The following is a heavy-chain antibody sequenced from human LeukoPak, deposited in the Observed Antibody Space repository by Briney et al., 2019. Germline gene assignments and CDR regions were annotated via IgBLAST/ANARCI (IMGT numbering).Heavy chain of an antibody. CDR3: AKTAAAGSLVDV. CDR2: IIPILGIA. D-gene: IGHD6-13*01. V-gene: IGHV1-69*04. J-gene: IGHJ6*02. Sequence: GASVKVSCKASGGTFSSYAIRWVRQAPGQGLEWMGRIIPILGIANYAQKFQGRVTITADKSTSTAYMELSSLRSEDTAVYYCAKTAAAGSLVDVWGQGTTVTVSS. CDR1: GGTFSSYA.